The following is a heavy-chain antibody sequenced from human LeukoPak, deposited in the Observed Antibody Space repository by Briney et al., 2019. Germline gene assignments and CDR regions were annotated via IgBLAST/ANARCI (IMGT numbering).Heavy chain of an antibody. D-gene: IGHD6-6*01. CDR1: GVSISSYY. J-gene: IGHJ6*02. CDR3: ARDPSSYYYGMDV. CDR2: IHYSGST. V-gene: IGHV4-59*01. Sequence: PAETLSLTCTVSGVSISSYYWSWIRQPPGKGLEWIAYIHYSGSTNYNPALKSRVTISVDTSKNQFSLKLSSVTAADTAVYFCARDPSSYYYGMDVWGQGTTVTVSS.